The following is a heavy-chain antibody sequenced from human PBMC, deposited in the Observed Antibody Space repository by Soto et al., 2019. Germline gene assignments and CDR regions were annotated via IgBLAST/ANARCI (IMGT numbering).Heavy chain of an antibody. J-gene: IGHJ4*02. Sequence: QVQLVQSGAEVKKPGASVKVSCKASGYTFTSYGISWVRQAPGQGLEWMGWISAYNGNTNYAQKLQGRVTMTTDTSTSTAYMELRSLRSDDKAVYYCAREVVVVAATFLFVGGAIDYWGQGTLVTVSS. CDR3: AREVVVVAATFLFVGGAIDY. V-gene: IGHV1-18*01. CDR2: ISAYNGNT. CDR1: GYTFTSYG. D-gene: IGHD2-15*01.